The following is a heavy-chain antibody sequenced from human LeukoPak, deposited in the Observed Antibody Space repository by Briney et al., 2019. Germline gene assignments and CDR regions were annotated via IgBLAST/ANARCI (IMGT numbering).Heavy chain of an antibody. D-gene: IGHD3-3*01. CDR2: ISGSGGST. CDR1: GFTFSSYA. J-gene: IGHJ4*02. V-gene: IGHV3-23*01. Sequence: GGSLRLSCAASGFTFSSYAMSWVRQAPGKGLEWVSAISGSGGSTYYADSVKGRFTISRDNSKDTLYLQMNSLRAEDTAVYYCAKDSRSYYDFWSGYYNDFDYWGQGTLVTVSS. CDR3: AKDSRSYYDFWSGYYNDFDY.